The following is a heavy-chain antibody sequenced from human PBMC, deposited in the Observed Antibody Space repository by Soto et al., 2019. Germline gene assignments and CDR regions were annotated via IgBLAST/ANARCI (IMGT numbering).Heavy chain of an antibody. Sequence: GGSLRLSCAASGFTFSSYAMSWVRQAPGKGLEWVSAISGSGGSTYYADSVKGRFTISRDNSKNTLYLQMNSLRAEDTAVYYCAKDGKATVTTRGHLYYFDYWGQGTLVTVSS. V-gene: IGHV3-23*01. CDR2: ISGSGGST. CDR1: GFTFSSYA. CDR3: AKDGKATVTTRGHLYYFDY. J-gene: IGHJ4*02. D-gene: IGHD4-17*01.